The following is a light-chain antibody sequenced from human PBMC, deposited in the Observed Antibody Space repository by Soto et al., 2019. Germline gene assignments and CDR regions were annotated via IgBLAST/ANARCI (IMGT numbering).Light chain of an antibody. CDR3: QQYDSYVWT. CDR1: QSISSW. CDR2: DAS. V-gene: IGKV1-5*01. Sequence: DIQMTQSPSTLSASVGDRVTITCRASQSISSWLAWYQKKPGKAPKFLIYDASNLESGVPSRFSGSGSGTEFTLTITSLEPDDSATYYCQQYDSYVWTFGQGTKVDIK. J-gene: IGKJ1*01.